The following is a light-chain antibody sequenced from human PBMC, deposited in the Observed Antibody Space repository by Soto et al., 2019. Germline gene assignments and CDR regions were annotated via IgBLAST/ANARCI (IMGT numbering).Light chain of an antibody. CDR1: QSVSNY. Sequence: EIVLTQSPATLSLSPGERATVSCRASQSVSNYLGWYQQKPGQAPRLLIYDASNMATGIPARFSGSGSGTDFTLPISSLEPEDFAVYYCQHGVTFGQGTRLEIK. CDR3: QHGVT. J-gene: IGKJ5*01. CDR2: DAS. V-gene: IGKV3-11*01.